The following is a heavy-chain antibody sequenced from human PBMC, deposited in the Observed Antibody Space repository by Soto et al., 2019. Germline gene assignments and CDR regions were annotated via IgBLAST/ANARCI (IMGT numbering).Heavy chain of an antibody. J-gene: IGHJ5*01. CDR3: DTDVIDPLSHFDS. CDR2: VYYSGTT. Sequence: WESLSLTCTASGGSIGSGDNYWSWMRQAPGKGLEWIGYVYYSGTTNDNPFLKRCATFSQNDTNNQFSQMKNFGTAADTAYYYDDTDVIDPLSHFDSWGQGTLVTVSS. D-gene: IGHD3-9*01. V-gene: IGHV4-61*08. CDR1: GGSIGSGDNY.